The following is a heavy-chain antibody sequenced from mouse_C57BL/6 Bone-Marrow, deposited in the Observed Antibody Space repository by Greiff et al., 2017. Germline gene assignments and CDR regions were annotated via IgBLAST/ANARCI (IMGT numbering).Heavy chain of an antibody. CDR2: IDPSDSYT. CDR1: GYTFTSYW. Sequence: QVQLQQPGAELVMPGASVKLSCKASGYTFTSYWMHWVKQRPGQGLEWIGEIDPSDSYTNYNQKFKGQSTLTVDKSSSTAYMQLSSLTSEDSAVYYCARCVFFDYWGQGTTLTVSS. CDR3: ARCVFFDY. V-gene: IGHV1-69*01. J-gene: IGHJ2*01.